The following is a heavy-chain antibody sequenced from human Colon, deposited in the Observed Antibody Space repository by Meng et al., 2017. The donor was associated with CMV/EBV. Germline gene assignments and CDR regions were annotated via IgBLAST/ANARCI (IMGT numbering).Heavy chain of an antibody. CDR2: IRNKAYGETT. D-gene: IGHD2-2*01. Sequence: GGSLRLSCTVSGFTFNDYWMSWVRQAPGKGLEWVGSIRNKAYGETTEYAASVKGRFTISREDSKSIAYLQMNSLRTEDTAVYYCTRNPYCTSNSCYGADYWGQGTLVTVSS. J-gene: IGHJ4*02. CDR3: TRNPYCTSNSCYGADY. V-gene: IGHV3-49*04. CDR1: GFTFNDYW.